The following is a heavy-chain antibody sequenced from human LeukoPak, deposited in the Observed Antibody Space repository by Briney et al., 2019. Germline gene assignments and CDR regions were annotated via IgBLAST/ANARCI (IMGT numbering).Heavy chain of an antibody. CDR2: INHSGST. J-gene: IGHJ4*02. CDR3: ARDRVRGIDY. V-gene: IGHV4-34*01. D-gene: IGHD3-10*01. CDR1: GGSFSGYY. Sequence: PSETLSLTCAVYGGSFSGYYWSWIRQPPGKGLEWIGEINHSGSTNYNPSLKSRVTISVDTSKNQFSLKLSSVTAADTAVYYCARDRVRGIDYWGQGTLVTVSS.